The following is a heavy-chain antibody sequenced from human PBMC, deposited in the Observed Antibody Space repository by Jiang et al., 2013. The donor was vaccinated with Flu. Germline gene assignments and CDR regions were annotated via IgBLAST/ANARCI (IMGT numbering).Heavy chain of an antibody. Sequence: PSETLSLTCTVSGGSISSYYWSWDPAAPREGTGVDWVYLLQWEHQLXPSLKSRVTISVDTSKNQFSLKLSSVTAADTAVYYCARALEWSLFDYWGQGTLVTVSS. CDR1: GGSISSYY. CDR3: ARALEWSLFDY. CDR2: LLQWEH. J-gene: IGHJ4*02. D-gene: IGHD3-3*01. V-gene: IGHV4-59*01.